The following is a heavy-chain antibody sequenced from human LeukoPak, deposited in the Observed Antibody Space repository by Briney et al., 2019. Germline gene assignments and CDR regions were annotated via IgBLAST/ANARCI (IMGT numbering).Heavy chain of an antibody. Sequence: GRSLRLSCAASGFTFSSYTMHWVRQAPGQGLEWVAVISYDGSNKYYADSVKGRFTISGDTSKNTLYLQMNSLRAEDTAVYYCARGTAVAVGTFDYWGQGTLVTVSS. J-gene: IGHJ4*02. D-gene: IGHD6-19*01. V-gene: IGHV3-30-3*01. CDR3: ARGTAVAVGTFDY. CDR1: GFTFSSYT. CDR2: ISYDGSNK.